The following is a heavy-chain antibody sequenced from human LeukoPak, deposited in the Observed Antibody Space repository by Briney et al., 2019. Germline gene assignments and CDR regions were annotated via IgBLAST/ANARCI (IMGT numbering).Heavy chain of an antibody. D-gene: IGHD6-19*01. CDR2: IGTAGDT. Sequence: SGGSLRLSCAASGFTFSSYDMHWVRQATGKGLEWVSAIGTAGDTYYPGSVKGRFTISRENAKNSLYLQMNSLRAGDTAVYYCARGQWLDYFDYWGQGTLVTVSS. CDR3: ARGQWLDYFDY. J-gene: IGHJ4*02. CDR1: GFTFSSYD. V-gene: IGHV3-13*01.